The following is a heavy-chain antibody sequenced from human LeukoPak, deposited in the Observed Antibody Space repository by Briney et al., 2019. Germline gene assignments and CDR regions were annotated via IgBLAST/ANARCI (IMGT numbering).Heavy chain of an antibody. J-gene: IGHJ4*02. V-gene: IGHV3-53*01. CDR2: IYSGDIT. CDR3: RGDSSY. CDR1: GFTVSSNY. Sequence: GGSLRLSCAASGFTVSSNYMNWVRQAPGEGPEWVSLIYSGDITYYADSVKGLFTISRDNSKNTLYLQMHSLRAEDTAVYYCRGDSSYWGQGTLVTVSS. D-gene: IGHD2-21*01.